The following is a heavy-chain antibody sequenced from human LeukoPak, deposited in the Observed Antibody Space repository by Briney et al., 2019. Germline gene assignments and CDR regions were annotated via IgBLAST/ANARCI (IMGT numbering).Heavy chain of an antibody. V-gene: IGHV4-31*03. CDR3: ARDRDYYDSSGHSETYFDY. CDR2: IYYSGST. D-gene: IGHD3-22*01. J-gene: IGHJ4*02. CDR1: GGSISSGGYY. Sequence: PSQTLSLTCTVSGGSISSGGYYWSWIRQHPGKGLEWIGYIYYSGSTYYNPSLKSRVTISVDTSKTQFSLKLSSVTAADTAVYYCARDRDYYDSSGHSETYFDYWGQGTLVTVSS.